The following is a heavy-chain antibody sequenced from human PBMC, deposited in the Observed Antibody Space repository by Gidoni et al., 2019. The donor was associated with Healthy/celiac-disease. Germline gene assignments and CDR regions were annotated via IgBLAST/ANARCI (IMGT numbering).Heavy chain of an antibody. CDR1: GGSFSGYY. V-gene: IGHV4-34*01. J-gene: IGHJ4*02. Sequence: QVQLQQWGAGLLKPSETLSLTCAVYGGSFSGYYWSWIRQPPGKGLEWIGEINHSGSTNYNPSLKSRVTISVDTSKNQFSLKLSSVTAADTAVYYCAREAAYYDFWSGQPRRRYYFDYWGQGTLVTVSS. CDR2: INHSGST. CDR3: AREAAYYDFWSGQPRRRYYFDY. D-gene: IGHD3-3*01.